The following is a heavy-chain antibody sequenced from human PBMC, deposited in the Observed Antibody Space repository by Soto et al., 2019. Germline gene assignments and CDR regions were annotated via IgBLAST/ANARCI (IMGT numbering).Heavy chain of an antibody. V-gene: IGHV1-69*04. D-gene: IGHD5-12*01. CDR2: IIPILGIA. CDR1: GYTFSSYT. CDR3: ARDGGDSGYALY. J-gene: IGHJ4*02. Sequence: GASVKVSCKASGYTFSSYTISWVRQAPGQGLEWMGRIIPILGIANYAQKFQGRVTITADKSTSTAYMELSSLRSEDTAVYYCARDGGDSGYALYWGQGTLVTVSS.